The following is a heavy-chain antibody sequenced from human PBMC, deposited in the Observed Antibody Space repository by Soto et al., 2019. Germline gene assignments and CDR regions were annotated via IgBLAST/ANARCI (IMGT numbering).Heavy chain of an antibody. J-gene: IGHJ6*02. CDR1: GYTFSHYW. CDR2: VNPDGTIT. V-gene: IGHV3-74*01. CDR3: PYDTFGDKDL. D-gene: IGHD3-9*01. Sequence: PGGSLRLSCAASGYTFSHYWMHWVRQAPGKGLVWVSRVNPDGTITTYADSVKGRFTISRDNAKNTLYLQMNSLGVEDTALYYCPYDTFGDKDLWGQGTTATVYS.